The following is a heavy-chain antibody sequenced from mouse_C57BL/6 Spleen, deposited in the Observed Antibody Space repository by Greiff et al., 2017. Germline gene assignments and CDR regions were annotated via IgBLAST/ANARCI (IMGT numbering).Heavy chain of an antibody. D-gene: IGHD4-1*01. CDR1: GFTFSDAW. CDR3: PRETGTDYFDV. V-gene: IGHV6-6*01. CDR2: IRNKANNHAT. Sequence: EVKLMESGGGLVQPGGSMKLSCAASGFTFSDAWMDWVRQSPEKGLEWVAEIRNKANNHATYYAESVKGRFTISRDDSKSSVYLQLNSLRAEDTGFYSGPRETGTDYFDVGGKGTTLTFSS. J-gene: IGHJ2*01.